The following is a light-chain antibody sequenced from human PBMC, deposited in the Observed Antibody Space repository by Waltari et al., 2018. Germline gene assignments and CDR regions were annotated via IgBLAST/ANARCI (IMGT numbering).Light chain of an antibody. Sequence: CRASQGVSSKLDWYQQIPGQAPKLLIYDATTRATAIPARFTAGGSGTEFTLTISSLQSEDFAAYYCQQYNQWPRTFGQGTKVEIK. V-gene: IGKV3-15*01. CDR3: QQYNQWPRT. J-gene: IGKJ1*01. CDR2: DAT. CDR1: QGVSSK.